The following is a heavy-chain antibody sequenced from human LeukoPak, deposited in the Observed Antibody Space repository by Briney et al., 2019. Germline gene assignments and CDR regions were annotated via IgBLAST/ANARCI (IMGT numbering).Heavy chain of an antibody. V-gene: IGHV1-18*01. J-gene: IGHJ4*02. D-gene: IGHD1-26*01. CDR1: GYTFTSYG. CDR2: ISAYNGNT. CDR3: TRGLASSSWFSGSYYAFDY. Sequence: ASVKVSCKASGYTFTSYGISWVRQAPGQGLEWMGWISAYNGNTNYAQKLQGRVTMTTDTSTSTAYMELRSLRSDDTAVYYCTRGLASSSWFSGSYYAFDYWGQGTLVTVSS.